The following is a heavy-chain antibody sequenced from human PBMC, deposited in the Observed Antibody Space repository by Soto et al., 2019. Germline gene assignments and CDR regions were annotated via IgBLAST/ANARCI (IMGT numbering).Heavy chain of an antibody. CDR2: ITYDDSEK. CDR1: GFTFSSYW. Sequence: PGGSLSLSCAASGFTFSSYWMSWVRQAPGKGLEWVANITYDDSEKEYVDSVKGRFTISRVNSKDTLFLEMNSLRPEDAAVYLCAKSGGYNLAYPFDSWGQGTPVTVSS. D-gene: IGHD1-1*01. CDR3: AKSGGYNLAYPFDS. J-gene: IGHJ4*02. V-gene: IGHV3-7*01.